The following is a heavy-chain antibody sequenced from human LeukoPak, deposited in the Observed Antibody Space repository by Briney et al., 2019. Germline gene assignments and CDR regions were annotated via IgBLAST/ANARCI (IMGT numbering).Heavy chain of an antibody. CDR3: AKDRTMIVANDAFDI. CDR2: INDDTP. CDR1: GFSFNTYS. V-gene: IGHV3-23*01. D-gene: IGHD3-22*01. Sequence: GGSLRLSCTTSGFSFNTYSMSWVRQAPGKGLEWVSAINDDTPYYTDSVKGRFTISRDNSKNTLYLQMNSLRAEDTAVYYCAKDRTMIVANDAFDIWGQGTMVTVSS. J-gene: IGHJ3*02.